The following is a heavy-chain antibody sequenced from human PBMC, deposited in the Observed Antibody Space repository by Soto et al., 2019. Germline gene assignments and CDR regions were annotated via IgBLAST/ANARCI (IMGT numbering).Heavy chain of an antibody. V-gene: IGHV3-48*02. D-gene: IGHD5-18*01. CDR1: GFDFSKYG. CDR3: ARAALLGYDY. CDR2: IASGSSVT. Sequence: GGSLRLSCTASGFDFSKYGMNWVRQAPGERLEWLSYIASGSSVTYYRDSVRDRFTVSRDDAKNSLYLRMNSLRDEDTAVYYCARAALLGYDYWGQGTLVTVSS. J-gene: IGHJ4*02.